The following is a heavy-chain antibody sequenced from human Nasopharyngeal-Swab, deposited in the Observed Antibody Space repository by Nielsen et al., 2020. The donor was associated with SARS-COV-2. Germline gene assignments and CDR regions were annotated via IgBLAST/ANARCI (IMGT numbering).Heavy chain of an antibody. D-gene: IGHD3-3*01. CDR2: ISGSGGST. V-gene: IGHV3-23*01. CDR1: GFTFSSYA. Sequence: GGSLRLSCAASGFTFSSYAMSWVRQAPGKGLEWVSAISGSGGSTYYADSVKGRFTISRDNSKNTLYLQMNGLRAEDTAVYYCAKVRLRFLEWLLFDYWGQGTLVTVSS. J-gene: IGHJ4*02. CDR3: AKVRLRFLEWLLFDY.